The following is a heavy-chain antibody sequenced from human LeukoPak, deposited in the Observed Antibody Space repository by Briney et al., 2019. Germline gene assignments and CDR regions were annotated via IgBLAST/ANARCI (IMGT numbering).Heavy chain of an antibody. CDR3: ARGEDGDYYFQH. V-gene: IGHV4-59*12. CDR2: IYYSGST. Sequence: SETLSLTCTVSGGSISSDYWSWIRQPPGKGLECIGYIYYSGSTNYNPSLKSRVTISVDTSKNQFSLKLSSVTAADTAVYYCARGEDGDYYFQHWGQGTLVTVSS. J-gene: IGHJ1*01. CDR1: GGSISSDY. D-gene: IGHD4-17*01.